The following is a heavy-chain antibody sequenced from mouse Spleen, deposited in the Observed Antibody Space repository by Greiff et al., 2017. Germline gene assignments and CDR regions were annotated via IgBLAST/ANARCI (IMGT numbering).Heavy chain of an antibody. D-gene: IGHD1-1*01. CDR2: INPNNGGT. CDR1: GYTFTDYY. CDR3: ARKDYVAY. Sequence: VQLQQSGPELVKPGASVKISCKASGYTFTDYYMNWVKQSHGKSLEWIGDINPNNGGTSYNQKFKGKATLTVDKSSSTAYMELRSLTSEDSAVYYCARKDYVAYWGQGTLVTVSA. V-gene: IGHV1-26*01. J-gene: IGHJ3*01.